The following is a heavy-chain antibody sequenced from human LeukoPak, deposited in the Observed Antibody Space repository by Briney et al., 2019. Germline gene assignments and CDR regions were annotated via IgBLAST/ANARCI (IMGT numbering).Heavy chain of an antibody. CDR2: IYKGYT. V-gene: IGHV4-39*07. J-gene: IGHJ5*02. CDR3: ARDRGYYDILTGYYTGCFDP. CDR1: GGSISNSSFY. Sequence: PSETLSLTCTVSGGSISNSSFYWGWIRQPPGKGLEWIGTIYKGYTFYNSSLKSRVILSEDTSKNQFSLKVTSVTAADTAVYYCARDRGYYDILTGYYTGCFDPWGQGTLVTVSS. D-gene: IGHD3-9*01.